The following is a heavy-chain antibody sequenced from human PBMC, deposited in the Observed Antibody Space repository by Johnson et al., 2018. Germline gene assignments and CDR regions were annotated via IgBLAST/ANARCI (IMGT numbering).Heavy chain of an antibody. CDR3: THTPYDSSGYYYYYYMDV. V-gene: IGHV3-73*02. CDR1: GFTFSGSA. D-gene: IGHD3-22*01. J-gene: IGHJ6*03. Sequence: VQLQESGGGLVQPGGSMKLWCAASGFTFSGSAMHWVRQASGKGLEWVGRIRSKANSYATAYAASVKGRFTISRDDSKNTAYLKMNSLKTEDTAVCYCTHTPYDSSGYYYYYYMDVWGKGTTVTVSS. CDR2: IRSKANSYAT.